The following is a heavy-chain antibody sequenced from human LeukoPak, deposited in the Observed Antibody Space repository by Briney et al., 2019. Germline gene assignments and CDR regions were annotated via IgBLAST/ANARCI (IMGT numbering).Heavy chain of an antibody. CDR3: ARRIDGYKGLGFDY. V-gene: IGHV4-59*01. CDR1: GGSISSYY. J-gene: IGHJ4*02. D-gene: IGHD5-24*01. Sequence: PSETLSLTCTVSGGSISSYYWSWIRQPPGKGLEWIGYIYYSGSTNYNPSLKSRVTIPVDTSKNQFSLKLSSVTAADTAVYYCARRIDGYKGLGFDYWGQGTLVTVSS. CDR2: IYYSGST.